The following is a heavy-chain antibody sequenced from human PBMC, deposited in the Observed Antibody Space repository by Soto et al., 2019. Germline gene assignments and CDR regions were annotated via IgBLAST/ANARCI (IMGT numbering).Heavy chain of an antibody. J-gene: IGHJ4*02. CDR3: AKAYEALRCPYYFDY. Sequence: QVQLVESGGGVVQPGRSLRLSCAASGFTFSSYGMHWVRQAPGKGLEWVAVISYDGSNKYYADSVKGRFTISRDNSKNTLYLQMNSLRAEDTAVYYCAKAYEALRCPYYFDYWGQGTLVTVSS. V-gene: IGHV3-30*18. CDR2: ISYDGSNK. D-gene: IGHD3-22*01. CDR1: GFTFSSYG.